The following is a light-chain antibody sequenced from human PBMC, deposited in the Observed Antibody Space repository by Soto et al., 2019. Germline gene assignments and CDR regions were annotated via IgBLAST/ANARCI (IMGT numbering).Light chain of an antibody. CDR1: QSIGNW. CDR3: QQYHNYPLT. CDR2: EAS. V-gene: IGKV1-5*01. Sequence: DIQVTQSPSTLSAPVGDRLAITCRASQSIGNWLAWYQQKPGKAPKLLISEASTLKSGVPSRFSGSGSETEFTLTITSLQPDDFATYYCQQYHNYPLTFGQGTKV. J-gene: IGKJ1*01.